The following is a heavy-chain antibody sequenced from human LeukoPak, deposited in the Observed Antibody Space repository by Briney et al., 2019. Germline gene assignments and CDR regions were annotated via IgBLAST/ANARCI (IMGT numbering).Heavy chain of an antibody. D-gene: IGHD1-1*01. Sequence: SETLSLTCTVSDGSISSYYWSWIRQPPGKGLEWIGYIYYSGSTNYNPSLKSRVTISVDRSENQFSLKLSSVTAADTAVYYCARGGWYKGYFQHWGQGTLVTVSS. J-gene: IGHJ1*01. V-gene: IGHV4-59*01. CDR1: DGSISSYY. CDR3: ARGGWYKGYFQH. CDR2: IYYSGST.